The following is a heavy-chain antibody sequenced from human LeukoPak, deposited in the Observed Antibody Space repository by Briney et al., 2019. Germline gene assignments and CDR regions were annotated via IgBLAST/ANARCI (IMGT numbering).Heavy chain of an antibody. Sequence: SETLSLTCTVSGGSISSFYWSWIRQPPGKGLEWIGYIYYSGSTNYNPSLKSRVTISVDTSKNQFSLKLSSVTAADTAVYYCAVYYDSSGPYQGYFDYWGQGTLVTVSS. D-gene: IGHD3-22*01. CDR2: IYYSGST. J-gene: IGHJ4*02. CDR1: GGSISSFY. CDR3: AVYYDSSGPYQGYFDY. V-gene: IGHV4-59*01.